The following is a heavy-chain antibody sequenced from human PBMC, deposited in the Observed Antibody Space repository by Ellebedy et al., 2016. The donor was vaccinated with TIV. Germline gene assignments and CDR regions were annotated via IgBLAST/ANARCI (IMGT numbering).Heavy chain of an antibody. D-gene: IGHD6-19*01. J-gene: IGHJ3*02. V-gene: IGHV3-30*03. CDR3: VRGWYSSGHCDVFAM. CDR1: GFTFSDSV. CDR2: ISVDGRAV. Sequence: GESLKISXVGFGFTFSDSVMHWVRQDPGKGLDWVAGISVDGRAVHYPDSVKGRFTISRDNAQNAVYLQMNSLRLDDTAVYYCVRGWYSSGHCDVFAMWGQGTIVTVSS.